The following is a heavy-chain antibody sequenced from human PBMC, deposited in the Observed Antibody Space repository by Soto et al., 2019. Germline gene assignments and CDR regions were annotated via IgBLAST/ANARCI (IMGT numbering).Heavy chain of an antibody. CDR1: GLTFSRFF. CDR3: ARDPNGDYLGAFDF. CDR2: IGANGGGT. Sequence: EVQLLEPGGGLVQPGGSLRLSCAASGLTFSRFFMSWVRQAPGKGLDWVSGIGANGGGTHYEDSVKGRFIIYRDNSKNTLYLQMNSLRAEDTAVYYCARDPNGDYLGAFDFWGQKTMVTVSS. D-gene: IGHD4-17*01. V-gene: IGHV3-23*01. J-gene: IGHJ3*01.